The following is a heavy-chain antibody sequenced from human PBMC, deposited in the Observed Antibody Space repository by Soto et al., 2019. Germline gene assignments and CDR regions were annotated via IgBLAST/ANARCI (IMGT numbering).Heavy chain of an antibody. CDR2: IIPIFGTA. V-gene: IGHV1-69*13. CDR1: GGTFSSYA. Sequence: SVKVSCKASGGTFSSYATSWVRQAPGQGLEWMGGIIPIFGTANYAQKFQGRVTITADESTSTAYMEPSSLRSEDTAVYYCARGDHWNYPGYWGQGTLVTGSS. J-gene: IGHJ4*02. D-gene: IGHD1-7*01. CDR3: ARGDHWNYPGY.